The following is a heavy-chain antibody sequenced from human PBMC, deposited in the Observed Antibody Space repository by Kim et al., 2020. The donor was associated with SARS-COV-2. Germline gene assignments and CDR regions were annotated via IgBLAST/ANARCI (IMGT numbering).Heavy chain of an antibody. Sequence: SETLSLTCTVSGGSISSSSYYWGWIRQPPGKGLEWIGSIYYSGSTYYNPSLKSRVTISVDTSKNQFSLKLSSVTAADTAVYYCARDSSGSVATLYYYYYGMDVWGQGTTVTVSS. CDR2: IYYSGST. CDR1: GGSISSSSYY. CDR3: ARDSSGSVATLYYYYYGMDV. D-gene: IGHD5-12*01. V-gene: IGHV4-39*07. J-gene: IGHJ6*02.